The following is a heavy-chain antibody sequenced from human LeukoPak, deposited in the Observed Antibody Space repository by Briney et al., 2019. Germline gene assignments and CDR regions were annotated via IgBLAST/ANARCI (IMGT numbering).Heavy chain of an antibody. CDR2: IIPMFGQA. CDR3: ERGSKVLVAATYD. J-gene: IGHJ4*02. CDR1: GGTFSSYA. V-gene: IGHV1-69*05. D-gene: IGHD2-15*01. Sequence: ASVNVSCKASGGTFSSYAISWVRQAPGQGLEWMGGIIPMFGQANSAQKFQGRVTITTGESTSTAYMELSSLRPEDTAVYYCERGSKVLVAATYDWGQGTLVTVSS.